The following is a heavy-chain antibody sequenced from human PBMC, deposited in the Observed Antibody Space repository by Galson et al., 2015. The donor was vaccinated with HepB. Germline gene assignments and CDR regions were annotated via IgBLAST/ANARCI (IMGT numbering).Heavy chain of an antibody. V-gene: IGHV1-46*03. D-gene: IGHD2-15*01. CDR2: INPSGGST. CDR3: ARGYEVVVAAPGLGGY. CDR1: GYTFTSYY. J-gene: IGHJ4*02. Sequence: SVKVSCKASGYTFTSYYMHWVRQAPGQGLEWMGIINPSGGSTSYAQKFQGRVTMTRDTSTSTVYMELSSLRSEDTAVYYCARGYEVVVAAPGLGGYWGQGTLVTVSS.